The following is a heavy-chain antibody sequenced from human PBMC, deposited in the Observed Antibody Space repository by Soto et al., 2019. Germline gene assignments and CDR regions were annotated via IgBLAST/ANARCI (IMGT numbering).Heavy chain of an antibody. J-gene: IGHJ3*02. D-gene: IGHD6-19*01. Sequence: SETLSLTCTLPGGSISSYYWSWIRQPPGKGLEWIGYIYYSGSTNYNPSLKSRVTISVDTSKNQFSLKLSSVTAADTAVYYCASNGRAAVAGYDAFDIWGQGTMVTVSS. V-gene: IGHV4-59*08. CDR3: ASNGRAAVAGYDAFDI. CDR2: IYYSGST. CDR1: GGSISSYY.